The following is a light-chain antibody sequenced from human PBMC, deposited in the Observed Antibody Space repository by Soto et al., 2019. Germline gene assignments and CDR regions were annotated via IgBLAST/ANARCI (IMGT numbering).Light chain of an antibody. J-gene: IGLJ1*01. Sequence: QSVLTQPASVSGSPGQSVAISCTGTSSDVGGYNYVSWYQQHPGKAPKLIIQDVINRPSGVSDRFSGSKSGNTASLTISGLPAEDAADYYRSSYTSPSTYVFGSGTKLTVL. CDR3: SSYTSPSTYV. CDR2: DVI. V-gene: IGLV2-14*01. CDR1: SSDVGGYNY.